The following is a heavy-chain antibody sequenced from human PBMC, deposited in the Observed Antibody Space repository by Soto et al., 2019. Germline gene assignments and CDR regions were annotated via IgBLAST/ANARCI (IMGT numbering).Heavy chain of an antibody. D-gene: IGHD2-15*01. Sequence: QVQLQESGPGLVKPSQTLSLTCTVSGGSISSGGYSWSWIRQHPGKGLEWIGYIYYSGSTYYNPSLKSRVTRSVDTSKNQFPLKLSSVTSADTAVYYCAAVVGAANLDYWGQGTLVTVSS. J-gene: IGHJ4*02. CDR2: IYYSGST. V-gene: IGHV4-31*03. CDR3: AAVVGAANLDY. CDR1: GGSISSGGYS.